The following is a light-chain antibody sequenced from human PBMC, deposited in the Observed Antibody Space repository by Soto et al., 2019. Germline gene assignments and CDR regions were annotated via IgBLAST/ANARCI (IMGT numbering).Light chain of an antibody. CDR1: QGISSY. Sequence: IHLTHAPSFLSASVLDRVTITFLSSQGISSYLAWYQQKPGKAPKLLIYAASTLQSGVPSRFSGSGSGTEFTLTISSLQPDDFATYYCQQYNSYSGTFGQGTKVDIK. CDR3: QQYNSYSGT. CDR2: AAS. J-gene: IGKJ1*01. V-gene: IGKV1-9*01.